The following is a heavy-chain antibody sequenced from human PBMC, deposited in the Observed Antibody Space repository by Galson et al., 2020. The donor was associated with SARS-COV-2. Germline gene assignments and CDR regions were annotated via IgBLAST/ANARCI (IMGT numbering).Heavy chain of an antibody. CDR3: ARAFCGGGNCYDSGQSDAFDV. CDR1: RGSISIGGYY. J-gene: IGHJ3*01. Sequence: ASETLSLTCTVSRGSISIGGYYWSWIRQHPGKGLEWIGYIYYSGGTYYNPSLKSRISISVDASKNQFSLRLHSVTAADTAMYYCARAFCGGGNCYDSGQSDAFDVWGQGTMVTVSS. V-gene: IGHV4-31*03. CDR2: IYYSGGT. D-gene: IGHD2-15*01.